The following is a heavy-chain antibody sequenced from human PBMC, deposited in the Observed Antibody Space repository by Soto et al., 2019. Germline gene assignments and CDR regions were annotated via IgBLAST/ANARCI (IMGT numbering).Heavy chain of an antibody. Sequence: GGSLRLSCAASGFMFTTTGMHWVRQAPGKGLEWVAVIWNDGLMHNKYYGDSVKGRFTVSRDNYKNTLYLQLDSLRVEDTAVYYCAKDIGDGSGAFSSRDYYYALDVWGPGTTVTVSS. CDR1: GFMFTTTG. V-gene: IGHV3-33*06. CDR2: IWNDGLMHNK. CDR3: AKDIGDGSGAFSSRDYYYALDV. J-gene: IGHJ6*02. D-gene: IGHD1-26*01.